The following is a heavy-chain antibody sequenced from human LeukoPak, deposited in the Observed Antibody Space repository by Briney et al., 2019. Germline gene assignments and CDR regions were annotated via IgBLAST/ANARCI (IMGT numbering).Heavy chain of an antibody. CDR3: TRESRAVAGLYNSDY. CDR1: GFTVSSNY. D-gene: IGHD6-19*01. Sequence: PGGSLRLSCAASGFTVSSNYMSWVRQAPGKGLEWVGFIRSKAYGGTTEHAASVKGRFTISRDDSKSIAYLQMNSLKTEDTAVYYCTRESRAVAGLYNSDYWGQGTLVTVSS. V-gene: IGHV3-49*04. CDR2: IRSKAYGGTT. J-gene: IGHJ4*02.